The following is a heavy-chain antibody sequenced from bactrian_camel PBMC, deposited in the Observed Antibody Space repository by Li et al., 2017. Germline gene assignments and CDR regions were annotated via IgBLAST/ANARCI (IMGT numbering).Heavy chain of an antibody. CDR1: GYILSSSV. D-gene: IGHD2*01. CDR2: IATGSGNT. CDR3: AARGPYCYTKLSVRDFTY. J-gene: IGHJ6*01. Sequence: DVQLVESGGGTVQAGGSLRLSCAASGYILSSSVCMAWFRQAPGKEREGVARIATGSGNTYYADSVKGRFTISQDNAKNTVYLQMNSLKPEDTAMYYCAARGPYCYTKLSVRDFTYWGQGTQVTVS. V-gene: IGHV3S40*01.